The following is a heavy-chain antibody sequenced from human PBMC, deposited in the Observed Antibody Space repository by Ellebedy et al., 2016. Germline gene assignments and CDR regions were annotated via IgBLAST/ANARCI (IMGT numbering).Heavy chain of an antibody. D-gene: IGHD3-22*01. J-gene: IGHJ4*02. V-gene: IGHV1-46*01. CDR2: INPSGGST. CDR3: ARRHSSGLVDLYYFDY. Sequence: ASVKVSCKASGYTFTSYYMHWVRQAPGQGLEWMGIINPSGGSTSYAQRFQGRVTMTRDTSTSTVYMELSSLRSEDTAVYYCARRHSSGLVDLYYFDYWGQGTLVTVSS. CDR1: GYTFTSYY.